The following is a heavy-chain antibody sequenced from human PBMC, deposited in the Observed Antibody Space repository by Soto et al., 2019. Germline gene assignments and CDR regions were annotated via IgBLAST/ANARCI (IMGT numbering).Heavy chain of an antibody. CDR2: ISGSGGST. Sequence: GGSLRLSCAASGFTFSSYAMSWVRQAPGKGLEWVSAISGSGGSTYYADSVKGRFTISRDNSKNTLYLQMNSLRAEDTAVYYCAKDPPLGSGWYPDAFDIWGQGTMVTVSS. V-gene: IGHV3-23*01. J-gene: IGHJ3*02. D-gene: IGHD6-19*01. CDR1: GFTFSSYA. CDR3: AKDPPLGSGWYPDAFDI.